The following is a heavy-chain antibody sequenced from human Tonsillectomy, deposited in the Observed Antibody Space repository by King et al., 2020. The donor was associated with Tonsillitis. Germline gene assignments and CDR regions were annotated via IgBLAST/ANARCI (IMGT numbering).Heavy chain of an antibody. CDR2: IYHSGST. V-gene: IGHV4-4*02. CDR3: ARTLGYCSGGSCQSRDY. Sequence: QLQESGPGLVKPSGTLSLPCAVSGGSISSSNWWRWVRHPPGKGLEWIGEIYHSGSTNYNPSLKSRVTISVDKSKNQFTLKLSSVTAADTAVYYCARTLGYCSGGSCQSRDYWGQGTLVTVSS. CDR1: GGSISSSNW. D-gene: IGHD2-15*01. J-gene: IGHJ4*02.